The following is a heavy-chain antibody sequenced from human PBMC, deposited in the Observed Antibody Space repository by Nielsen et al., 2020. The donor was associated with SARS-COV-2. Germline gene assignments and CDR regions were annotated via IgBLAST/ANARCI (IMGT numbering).Heavy chain of an antibody. J-gene: IGHJ6*02. V-gene: IGHV3-9*01. CDR1: GFTFDDYA. CDR2: ISWNSGSI. Sequence: GGSLRLSCAASGFTFDDYAMHWVRQAPGKGLEWVSGISWNSGSIGYADSVKGRFTISRDNAKNSLYLQMNSLRAEDTALYYCAKGGRIMITFGGVIDPEEYYYGMDVWGQGTTVTVSS. CDR3: AKGGRIMITFGGVIDPEEYYYGMDV. D-gene: IGHD3-16*02.